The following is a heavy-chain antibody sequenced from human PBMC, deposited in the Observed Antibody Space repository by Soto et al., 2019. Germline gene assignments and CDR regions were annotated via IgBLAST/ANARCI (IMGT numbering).Heavy chain of an antibody. J-gene: IGHJ4*02. CDR1: GGTFSSYA. V-gene: IGHV1-69*13. D-gene: IGHD4-4*01. Sequence: SVKVSCKASGGTFSSYAISCVRQAPGQGLEWMGGIIPIFGTANYAQKFQGRVTITADESTSTAYMELSSLRSEDTAVYYCARERSMTVTNLYYFDYWGQGTLVTSPQ. CDR2: IIPIFGTA. CDR3: ARERSMTVTNLYYFDY.